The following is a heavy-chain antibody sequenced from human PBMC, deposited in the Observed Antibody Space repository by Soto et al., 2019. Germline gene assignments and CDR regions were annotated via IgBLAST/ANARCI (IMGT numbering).Heavy chain of an antibody. CDR2: IWYDGSNK. CDR3: ARDGSIAVAGSYGMDV. V-gene: IGHV3-33*01. CDR1: GFTFSSYG. J-gene: IGHJ6*02. Sequence: QVQLVESGGGVVQPGRSLRLSCAASGFTFSSYGMHWVRQAPGKGLEWVAVIWYDGSNKYYADSVKGRFTISRDNSKNTMYLQMNTLRAEDTAVYYCARDGSIAVAGSYGMDVWGRGSTVSVSS. D-gene: IGHD6-19*01.